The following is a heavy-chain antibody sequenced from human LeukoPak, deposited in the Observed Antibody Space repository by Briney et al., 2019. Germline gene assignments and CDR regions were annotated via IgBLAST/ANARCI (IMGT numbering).Heavy chain of an antibody. CDR1: GVSISNYF. CDR2: FYASGTT. V-gene: IGHV4-4*07. CDR3: ARTHCGGGSCDTFDP. Sequence: PSETLSLTCNVFGVSISNYFWSWLRQPAGKGLEWIGRFYASGTTYYNPSLRSRVTLSMDTSKNHFFLKLTSVTAADTAVYYCARTHCGGGSCDTFDPWGQGTLVTVSS. J-gene: IGHJ5*02. D-gene: IGHD2-21*01.